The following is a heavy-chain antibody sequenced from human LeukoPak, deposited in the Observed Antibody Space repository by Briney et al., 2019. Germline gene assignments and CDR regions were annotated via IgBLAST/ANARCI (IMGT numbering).Heavy chain of an antibody. CDR1: GYTFTSYG. J-gene: IGHJ6*02. CDR2: ISAYNGNT. V-gene: IGHV1-18*01. CDR3: ARDGTYSSSWYYYYYGMDV. D-gene: IGHD6-13*01. Sequence: EASVKVSCKASGYTFTSYGISWVRQAPGQGLEWMGWISAYNGNTNYAQKLQGRVTMTTDTSTSTAYMELRSLRSDDTAVYYCARDGTYSSSWYYYYYGMDVWGQGTTVTVSS.